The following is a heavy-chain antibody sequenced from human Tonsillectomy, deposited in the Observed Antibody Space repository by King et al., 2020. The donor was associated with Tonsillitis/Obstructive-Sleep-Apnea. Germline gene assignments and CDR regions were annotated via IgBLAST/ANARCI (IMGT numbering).Heavy chain of an antibody. J-gene: IGHJ4*02. CDR1: GVSISSDGYY. Sequence: VQLQESGPGLVKPSQTLSLTCTVSGVSISSDGYYWNWIRQHPEKGLEWIGYIHNSGNTLYNPSLKSLVFISLETSTNQSSLNLNYVTAADSAVYYCAGEQAGRGHFDYWGQGTLVTVSS. D-gene: IGHD1-1*01. CDR3: AGEQAGRGHFDY. V-gene: IGHV4-31*01. CDR2: IHNSGNT.